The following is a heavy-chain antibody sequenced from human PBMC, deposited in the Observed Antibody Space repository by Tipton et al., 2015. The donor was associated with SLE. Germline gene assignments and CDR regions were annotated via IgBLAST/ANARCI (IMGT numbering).Heavy chain of an antibody. V-gene: IGHV4-39*07. CDR2: PYSIGNA. J-gene: IGHJ3*02. CDR1: GGSFSAAGLF. CDR3: ARLLTIVGAKDAFAI. Sequence: TLSLTCTVSGGSFSAAGLFWVCTCPTPRKGPQWIGPPYSIGNAYLHPSLANRASISEDTSKNRFSLKLRSVTAADTAVYYCARLLTIVGAKDAFAIWDHGPMLTGSS. D-gene: IGHD1-26*01.